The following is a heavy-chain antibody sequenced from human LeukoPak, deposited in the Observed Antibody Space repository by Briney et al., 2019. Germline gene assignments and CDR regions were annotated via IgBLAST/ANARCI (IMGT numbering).Heavy chain of an antibody. J-gene: IGHJ6*03. CDR3: AREAYDSGNFRTDYYYMDV. D-gene: IGHD3-10*01. CDR1: GYTFTGYY. V-gene: IGHV1-2*02. Sequence: ASVKVSCKASGYTFTGYYMHWGRQAPGQGLEWMGWISPNSGGTNYAQKFQGRVTMTRDTSISTAYMELSRLRSDDTAVYYCAREAYDSGNFRTDYYYMDVWGKGTTVNVSS. CDR2: ISPNSGGT.